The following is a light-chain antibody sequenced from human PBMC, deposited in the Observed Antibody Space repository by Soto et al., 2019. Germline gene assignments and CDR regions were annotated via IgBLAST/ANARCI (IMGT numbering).Light chain of an antibody. J-gene: IGKJ4*01. V-gene: IGKV3-11*01. CDR1: QSVRSY. CDR3: QQRSNWPPLT. CDR2: DAS. Sequence: EIVLTQSPATLSLSPGERATLSCRASQSVRSYLAWYQQKPGQAPRLLIYDASNMATGIPARFSGSGSGTDFTLTISSLEPEDFAVYDCQQRSNWPPLTCGGGTKVEIK.